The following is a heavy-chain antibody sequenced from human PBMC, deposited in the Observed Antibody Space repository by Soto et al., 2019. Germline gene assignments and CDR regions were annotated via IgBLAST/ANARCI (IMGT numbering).Heavy chain of an antibody. J-gene: IGHJ6*02. CDR2: ISYDGSNK. V-gene: IGHV3-30*18. Sequence: QVQLVESGGGVVQPGRSLRLSCAASGFTFSSYGMHWVRQAPGKGLEWVAVISYDGSNKYYADSVKGRFTISRDNSKNTLSLQMNSLRAEDTAVYYCAKDPKRRTDYYYYGMDVCGQGTTVTVSS. CDR1: GFTFSSYG. CDR3: AKDPKRRTDYYYYGMDV.